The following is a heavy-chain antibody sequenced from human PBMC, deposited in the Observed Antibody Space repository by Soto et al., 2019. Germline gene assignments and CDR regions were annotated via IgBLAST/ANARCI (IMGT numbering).Heavy chain of an antibody. V-gene: IGHV1-69*01. CDR3: ARASGVGSYGSGSYYNRNNWFDP. CDR2: IIPIFGTA. J-gene: IGHJ5*02. Sequence: QVQLVQSGAEVKKPGSSVKVSCKASGGTFSSYAISWVRQAPGQGLEWMGGIIPIFGTANYAQKFQGRVTITADESTSTAYMELSSLRSEDTAVYYCARASGVGSYGSGSYYNRNNWFDPWGQGTLVTVSS. D-gene: IGHD3-10*01. CDR1: GGTFSSYA.